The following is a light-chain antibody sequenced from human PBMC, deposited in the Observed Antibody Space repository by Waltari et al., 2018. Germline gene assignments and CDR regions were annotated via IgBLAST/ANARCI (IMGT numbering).Light chain of an antibody. CDR2: DVN. CDR3: SSYTTSSTLV. V-gene: IGLV2-14*03. Sequence: QSALTQPASVSGSPGQSITISCTGTSSDVGGYHYVSWYQQHPGKAPKLLIYDVNKRPSGVSNRFSGSKSGNTASLTISGLQGEDEADYYCSSYTTSSTLVFGGGTKLAVL. J-gene: IGLJ3*02. CDR1: SSDVGGYHY.